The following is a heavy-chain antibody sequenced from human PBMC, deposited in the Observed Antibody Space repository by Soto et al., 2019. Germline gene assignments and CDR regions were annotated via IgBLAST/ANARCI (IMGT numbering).Heavy chain of an antibody. CDR2: IYPGDSDT. CDR3: ARLGYCSGGSCSEGGYYYYGMDV. D-gene: IGHD2-15*01. V-gene: IGHV5-51*01. CDR1: GYTFTTYW. Sequence: GASVKVSWKASGYTFTTYWIAWVRPMPGGGLEWVGIIYPGDSDTKYSPSFQGQVTISVDKSISTAYLQWSSLKASDTAMYYCARLGYCSGGSCSEGGYYYYGMDVWGQGTTVTVSS. J-gene: IGHJ6*02.